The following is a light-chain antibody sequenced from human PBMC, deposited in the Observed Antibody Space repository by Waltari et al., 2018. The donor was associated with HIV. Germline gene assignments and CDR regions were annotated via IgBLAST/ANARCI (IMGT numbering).Light chain of an antibody. V-gene: IGKV1-5*03. Sequence: DIQMTQTPSILSASVGDRVTITCRASRDVRNWLAWYQQKPGKAPKLLIYKVSSLESRVPSRFSGSGSGTEFTLTINSLQPDDFATYYCQQFNYYWTFGQGTKVEVK. CDR2: KVS. CDR3: QQFNYYWT. CDR1: RDVRNW. J-gene: IGKJ1*01.